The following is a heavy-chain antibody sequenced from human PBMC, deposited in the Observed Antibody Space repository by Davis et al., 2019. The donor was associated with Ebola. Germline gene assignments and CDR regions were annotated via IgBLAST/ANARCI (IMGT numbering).Heavy chain of an antibody. J-gene: IGHJ3*02. CDR2: IYTSGST. CDR3: ARDPRGYGDYGYAFDI. D-gene: IGHD4-17*01. CDR1: GGSFSGYY. Sequence: PSETLSLTCAVYGGSFSGYYWSWIRQPAGKGLEWIGRIYTSGSTNYNPSLKSRVTISVDTSKNQFSLKLSSVTAADTAVYYCARDPRGYGDYGYAFDIWGQGTMVTVSS. V-gene: IGHV4-4*07.